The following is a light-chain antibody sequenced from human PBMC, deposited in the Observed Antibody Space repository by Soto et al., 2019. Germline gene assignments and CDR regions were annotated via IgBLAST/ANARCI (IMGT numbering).Light chain of an antibody. V-gene: IGLV2-23*01. CDR2: KGT. Sequence: AEAASVSGATGQWIAIFSTRTRMDVGAYDSVSCSQQPPHKAPQLIIYKGTQRPSGVSNRFSGSTSGNAASLTISGLQADDEADYFCCSSAPESTYVCGTGTKVTVL. CDR1: RMDVGAYDS. J-gene: IGLJ1*01. CDR3: CSSAPESTYV.